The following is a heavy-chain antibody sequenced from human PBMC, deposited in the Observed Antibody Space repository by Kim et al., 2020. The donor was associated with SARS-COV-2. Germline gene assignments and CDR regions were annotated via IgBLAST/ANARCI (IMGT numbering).Heavy chain of an antibody. J-gene: IGHJ4*02. Sequence: SETLSLTCTVSGDSVNNPTYYWSWIRQPPWKGLEWIGYMYNTENIKYNPSLKGRVTMSVDTSKNQFSLRLTSVTAADTAVYYCARNWWYLGSGDPHFDYWGQGTLVTVSS. D-gene: IGHD3-10*01. CDR3: ARNWWYLGSGDPHFDY. CDR1: GDSVNNPTYY. CDR2: MYNTENI. V-gene: IGHV4-61*01.